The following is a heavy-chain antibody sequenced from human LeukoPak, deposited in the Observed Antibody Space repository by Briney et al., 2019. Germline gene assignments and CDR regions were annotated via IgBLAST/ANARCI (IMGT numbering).Heavy chain of an antibody. V-gene: IGHV3-66*01. Sequence: GGSLRLSCAGSGFTVSSNYMSWVRQAPGKGLEWVSVIYSGGSTYYADSVKGRFTISRDNSKNTLYLQMNSLRAEDTAVYYCATSISAPYAFDIWGQGTMVTVSS. J-gene: IGHJ3*02. CDR1: GFTVSSNY. CDR2: IYSGGST. D-gene: IGHD3-3*01. CDR3: ATSISAPYAFDI.